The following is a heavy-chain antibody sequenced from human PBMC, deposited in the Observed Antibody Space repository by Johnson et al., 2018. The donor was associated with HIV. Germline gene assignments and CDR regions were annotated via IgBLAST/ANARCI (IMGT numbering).Heavy chain of an antibody. Sequence: QLVESGGGVVQPGKSLRLSCVASGFTFSSFALNWVRQAPGKGLEWMAVIAYDGSNKYYADSVKGRFTISRDNSKNTLYLQMNSLRAEDTAVYYCAKGPLEAYDAFDIWGQGTMVTVSS. CDR2: IAYDGSNK. CDR3: AKGPLEAYDAFDI. V-gene: IGHV3-30-3*01. J-gene: IGHJ3*02. CDR1: GFTFSSFA. D-gene: IGHD5-24*01.